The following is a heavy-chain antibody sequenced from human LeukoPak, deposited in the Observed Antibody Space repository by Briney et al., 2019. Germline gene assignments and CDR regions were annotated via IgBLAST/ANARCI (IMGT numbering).Heavy chain of an antibody. CDR2: INTNTGNP. CDR1: GYTFTSYA. J-gene: IGHJ5*02. D-gene: IGHD6-13*01. CDR3: ARRGDSSSWSSTYNWFDP. V-gene: IGHV7-4-1*02. Sequence: ASVKVSCKASGYTFTSYAMNWVRQAPGQGLEWMGWINTNTGNPTYAQGFTGRFVFSSDTSVSTAYLQISSLEAEDTAVYYCARRGDSSSWSSTYNWFDPWGQGTLVTVSS.